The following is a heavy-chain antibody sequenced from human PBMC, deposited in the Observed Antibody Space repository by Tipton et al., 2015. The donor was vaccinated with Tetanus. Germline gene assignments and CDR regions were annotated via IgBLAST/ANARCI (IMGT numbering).Heavy chain of an antibody. CDR2: IYYSGTT. Sequence: LRLSCTVSGGSISSGGHYWSWIRQHPGKGLEWIGDIYYSGTTDYNPSLKSRVTISVDTSKNHFSLKLKSVTAADTAVYYCARDQARGARGWNYFDYWGQGTLVTVSS. J-gene: IGHJ4*02. V-gene: IGHV4-31*02. CDR1: GGSISSGGHY. CDR3: ARDQARGARGWNYFDY. D-gene: IGHD1-26*01.